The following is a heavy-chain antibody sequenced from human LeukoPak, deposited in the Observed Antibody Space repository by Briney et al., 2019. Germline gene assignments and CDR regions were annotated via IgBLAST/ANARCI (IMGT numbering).Heavy chain of an antibody. V-gene: IGHV4-39*01. CDR1: GGSISSSSYY. J-gene: IGHJ4*02. CDR3: ARLKLLPRPGIVVLRIFDY. D-gene: IGHD3-22*01. Sequence: PSETLSLTCTVSGGSISSSSYYWGWIRQPPGKGLEWIGSIYYSGSTYYHPSLKSRVTISVDTSKNQFSLKLSSVSAEDTAVYYCARLKLLPRPGIVVLRIFDYWGQGTLVTVSS. CDR2: IYYSGST.